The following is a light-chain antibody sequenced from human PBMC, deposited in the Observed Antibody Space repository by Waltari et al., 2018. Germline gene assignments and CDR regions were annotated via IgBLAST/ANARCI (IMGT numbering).Light chain of an antibody. Sequence: QLLLTQSPSASASLGPSVTLTCPLSTGPTNTVIAWPQQQPDKGPRYLMKVNSDGSNIKGDGIPDRFSGSSSGAERYLTISSLQSEDEADYYCQTGGFGISVFGGGTKLTVL. CDR2: VNSDGSN. V-gene: IGLV4-69*01. CDR1: TGPTNTV. J-gene: IGLJ3*02. CDR3: QTGGFGISV.